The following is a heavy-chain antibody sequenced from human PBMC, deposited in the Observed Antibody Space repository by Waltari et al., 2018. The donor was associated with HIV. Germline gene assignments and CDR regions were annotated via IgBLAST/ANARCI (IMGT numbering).Heavy chain of an antibody. D-gene: IGHD1-26*01. CDR1: GHPLTSYA. CDR3: ARGGWELY. J-gene: IGHJ4*02. Sequence: QVQFVQSGAEVKKPGASVKISCQTSGHPLTSYAIHWVRQAPGQRLEWMGWINTANGNTEYSQTFQGRVTMTWDTSAGTVYMDLRSLRSEDTALYYCARGGWELYWGQGTLVTVSS. CDR2: INTANGNT. V-gene: IGHV1-3*04.